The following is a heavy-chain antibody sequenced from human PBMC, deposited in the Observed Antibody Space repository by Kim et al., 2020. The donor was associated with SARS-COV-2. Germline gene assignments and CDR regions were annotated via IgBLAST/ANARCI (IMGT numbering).Heavy chain of an antibody. CDR3: VGQGIAAAGLFDY. Sequence: SETLSLTCTVSGGSVSSGSYYWSWIRQPPGKGLEWIGYIYYSGSTNYNPSLKSRVTISVDTSKNQFSLKLSSVTAADTAVYYCVGQGIAAAGLFDYWGQGTLVTVSS. D-gene: IGHD6-13*01. J-gene: IGHJ4*02. CDR1: GGSVSSGSYY. V-gene: IGHV4-61*01. CDR2: IYYSGST.